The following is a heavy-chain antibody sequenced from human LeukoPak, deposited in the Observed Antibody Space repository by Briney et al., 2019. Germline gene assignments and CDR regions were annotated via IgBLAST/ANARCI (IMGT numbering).Heavy chain of an antibody. D-gene: IGHD6-19*01. CDR2: ISGSGDST. J-gene: IGHJ4*02. CDR3: AKAYTNGWYVWDY. V-gene: IGHV3-23*01. CDR1: GFIFSSNA. Sequence: GGSLRLSCAASGFIFSSNAMSWVRQAPGKGLERVSAISGSGDSTYYADSVKGRLTISRDNSKNTLYLQLNSLRAEDTAIYYCAKAYTNGWYVWDYWGQGALVTVSS.